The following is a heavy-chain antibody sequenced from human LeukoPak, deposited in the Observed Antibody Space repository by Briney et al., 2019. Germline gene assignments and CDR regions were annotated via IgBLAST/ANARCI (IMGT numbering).Heavy chain of an antibody. CDR2: TVVGSGDT. CDR1: GFTFTSSA. J-gene: IGHJ4*02. Sequence: ASVKVSCKASGFTFTSSAVQWVRQARGQRLEWIGWTVVGSGDTNYAQKFQERVTITRDMSTSTAYMELSSLRSEDTAVYYCAADLGPRYSGSRELDYWGQGTLVTVSS. CDR3: AADLGPRYSGSRELDY. V-gene: IGHV1-58*01. D-gene: IGHD1-26*01.